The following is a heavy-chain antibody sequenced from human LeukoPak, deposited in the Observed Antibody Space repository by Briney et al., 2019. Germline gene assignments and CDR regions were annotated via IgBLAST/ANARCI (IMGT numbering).Heavy chain of an antibody. J-gene: IGHJ4*02. Sequence: GGSLRLSCAASGFTLSNFAMHWVRQAPGKGLEWVAIISYDGNNKYYADSVKGRFTISRDNFKNTLYLQMNSLTTEDTTVYYCAREADEENFFDYWGQGTLVTVSS. V-gene: IGHV3-30-3*01. CDR2: ISYDGNNK. CDR1: GFTLSNFA. CDR3: AREADEENFFDY.